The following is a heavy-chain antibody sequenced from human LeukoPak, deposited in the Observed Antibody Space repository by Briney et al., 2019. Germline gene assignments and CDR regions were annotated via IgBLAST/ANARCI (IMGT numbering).Heavy chain of an antibody. CDR1: GGTFSSYA. Sequence: SVKVSCKASGGTFSSYAISWVRQAPGQGLEWMGGIIPIFGTANYAQKFQGRVTITADESTSTAYMELSGLRSEDTAVYYCARDGFPLGYYFDYWGQGTLVTVSS. CDR2: IIPIFGTA. J-gene: IGHJ4*02. CDR3: ARDGFPLGYYFDY. D-gene: IGHD3-22*01. V-gene: IGHV1-69*13.